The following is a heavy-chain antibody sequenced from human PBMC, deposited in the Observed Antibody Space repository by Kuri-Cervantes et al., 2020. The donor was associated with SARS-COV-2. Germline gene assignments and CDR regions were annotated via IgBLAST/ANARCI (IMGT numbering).Heavy chain of an antibody. CDR3: ARQKFHYYDSSGYQGATGY. CDR2: IYPGDSDT. Sequence: GGSLRLSCKGSGYSFTSYWIGWVRQMPGKGLEWMGIIYPGDSDTRYSPSFRGQVTISADKSISTAYLQWSSLKASDTAMYYCARQKFHYYDSSGYQGATGYWGQGTLVTVSS. V-gene: IGHV5-51*01. D-gene: IGHD3-22*01. J-gene: IGHJ4*02. CDR1: GYSFTSYW.